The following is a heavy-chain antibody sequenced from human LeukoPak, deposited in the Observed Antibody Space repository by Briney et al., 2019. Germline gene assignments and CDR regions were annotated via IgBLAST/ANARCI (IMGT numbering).Heavy chain of an antibody. Sequence: GGSLRLSCAASGFTFDDYTMHWVRQAPGKGLEWVSLISWDGGSTYYADSVKGRFTISRDNSKNSLYLQMNSLRAEDTAVYYCARAQWPDSSSWYGTYYYYYMDVWGKGTTVTISS. CDR3: ARAQWPDSSSWYGTYYYYYMDV. J-gene: IGHJ6*03. CDR1: GFTFDDYT. V-gene: IGHV3-43*01. D-gene: IGHD6-13*01. CDR2: ISWDGGST.